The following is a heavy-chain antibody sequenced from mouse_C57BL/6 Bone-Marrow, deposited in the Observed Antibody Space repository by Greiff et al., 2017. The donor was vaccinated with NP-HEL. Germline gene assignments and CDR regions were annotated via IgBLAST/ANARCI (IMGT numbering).Heavy chain of an antibody. CDR1: GYTFTSYG. D-gene: IGHD2-1*01. V-gene: IGHV1-81*01. Sequence: VQLVESGAELARPGASVKLSCKASGYTFTSYGISWVKQRTGQGLEWIGEIYPRSGNTYYNEKFKGKATLTADKSSSTAYMELRSLTSEDSAVYFCATLYGNYRYFDVWGTGTTVTVSS. J-gene: IGHJ1*03. CDR3: ATLYGNYRYFDV. CDR2: IYPRSGNT.